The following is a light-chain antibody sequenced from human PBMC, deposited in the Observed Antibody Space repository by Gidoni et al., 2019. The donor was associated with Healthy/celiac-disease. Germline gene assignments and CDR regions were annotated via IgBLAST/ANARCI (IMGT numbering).Light chain of an antibody. CDR1: QSVSSSY. CDR3: QQYGSSAIT. CDR2: GAS. Sequence: EIVLTQSPGTLSLSPGERATLSCRASQSVSSSYLAWYQQKPGQAPRLLSYGASSRATGIPGRFSGSGSGTDFTLTISRLEPEDFAVYYCQQYGSSAITFGQGTRLEIK. J-gene: IGKJ5*01. V-gene: IGKV3-20*01.